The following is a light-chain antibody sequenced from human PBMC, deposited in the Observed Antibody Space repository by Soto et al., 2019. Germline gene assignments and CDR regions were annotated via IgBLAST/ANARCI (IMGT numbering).Light chain of an antibody. CDR2: DTS. CDR1: QSVSRY. V-gene: IGKV3-11*01. J-gene: IGKJ1*01. CDR3: PPRTTWLGT. Sequence: EIVLTQSPVTLSLSPGERATLSCRASQSVSRYLAWYQQKPGQATRLLIYDTSIRATGIPARFSGSGSGTDFTLTINSLEPEDFAIYYCPPRTTWLGTFGQGTKVEIK.